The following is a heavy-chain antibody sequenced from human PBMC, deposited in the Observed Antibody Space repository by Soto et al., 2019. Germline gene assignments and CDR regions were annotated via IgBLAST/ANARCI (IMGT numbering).Heavy chain of an antibody. V-gene: IGHV4-30-4*01. J-gene: IGHJ6*02. CDR3: ARVQLVRSPAYYYYYGMDV. Sequence: SETLSLTCAVSGGSISTSNWWSWIRQPPGKGLEWIGYIYYSGSTYYNPSLKSRVTISVDTSKNQFSLKLSSVTAADTAVYYCARVQLVRSPAYYYYYGMDVWGQGTTVTVSS. D-gene: IGHD6-6*01. CDR2: IYYSGST. CDR1: GGSISTSNW.